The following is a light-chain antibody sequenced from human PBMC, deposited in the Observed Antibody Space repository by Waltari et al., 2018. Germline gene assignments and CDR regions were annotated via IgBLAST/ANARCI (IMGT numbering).Light chain of an antibody. Sequence: SSGLTQDPAVSVALGQTIRITCRGDSLRTSYVSWYQVKTGQAPVLVMFGKEKRPSGVPDRISGESSETTSSLIITGAQAEDEADYYCSSRNGRASQVVFAGGTKVTVL. CDR3: SSRNGRASQVV. CDR1: SLRTSY. V-gene: IGLV3-19*01. J-gene: IGLJ2*01. CDR2: GKE.